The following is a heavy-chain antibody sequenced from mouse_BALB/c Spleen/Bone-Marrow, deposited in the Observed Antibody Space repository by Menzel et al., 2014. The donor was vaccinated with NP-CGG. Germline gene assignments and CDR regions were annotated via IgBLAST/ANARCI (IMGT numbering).Heavy chain of an antibody. Sequence: VQLQQSGPGLVAPSQSLSITCTVSEFSLISFDVHWIRQPPGKGLEWLGVIWAGGTTNYNSALVSRLNINKDNSKSQVFLKMNSLQPDDTAMYYCARGGYGSGYAWFAYWGQGTLVTVSA. J-gene: IGHJ3*01. CDR3: ARGGYGSGYAWFAY. CDR1: EFSLISFD. V-gene: IGHV2-9*02. D-gene: IGHD1-1*01. CDR2: IWAGGTT.